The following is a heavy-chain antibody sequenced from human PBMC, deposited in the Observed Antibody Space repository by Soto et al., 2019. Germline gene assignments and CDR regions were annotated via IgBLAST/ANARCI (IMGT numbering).Heavy chain of an antibody. Sequence: GPSVKVSCKASGYTFTNYEINWVRQATGQGLEWMGWMNPGSGNTGYAHKFQGRVTMTRNISISTAYMELSRLGSDDTAIYYCARMASSGSLKWFDPWGQGTLVTVSS. CDR3: ARMASSGSLKWFDP. V-gene: IGHV1-8*01. CDR2: MNPGSGNT. J-gene: IGHJ5*02. D-gene: IGHD3-10*01. CDR1: GYTFTNYE.